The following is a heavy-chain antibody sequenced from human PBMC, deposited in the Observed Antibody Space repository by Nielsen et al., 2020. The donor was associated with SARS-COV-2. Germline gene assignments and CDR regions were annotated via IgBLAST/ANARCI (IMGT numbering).Heavy chain of an antibody. D-gene: IGHD3-22*01. CDR3: ARVRGYYDSSGSEYFQH. V-gene: IGHV3-11*06. Sequence: GGSLRLSCAASGFTFSDYYMSWIRQAPGKGLEWVSYISGSSSYTNYADSVKGRFTISRDNAKNSLYLQMNSLRAEDTAVYYCARVRGYYDSSGSEYFQHWGQGTLVTVSS. CDR1: GFTFSDYY. CDR2: ISGSSSYT. J-gene: IGHJ1*01.